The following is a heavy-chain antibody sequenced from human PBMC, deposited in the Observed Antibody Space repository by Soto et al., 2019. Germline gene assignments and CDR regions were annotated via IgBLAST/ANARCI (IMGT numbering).Heavy chain of an antibody. V-gene: IGHV3-15*01. CDR3: ATVYCATTSCYAPFDY. CDR1: GFTFGNAW. CDR2: IKTNSDGGTV. Sequence: PGGSLRLSCAASGFTFGNAWMSWVRQAPGKGLEWIGRIKTNSDGGTVDYASPVKGRFTISRDDSKSMLYLDLNSLKTEDTGVYSCATVYCATTSCYAPFDYWGKGTLVTVSS. D-gene: IGHD2-2*01. J-gene: IGHJ4*02.